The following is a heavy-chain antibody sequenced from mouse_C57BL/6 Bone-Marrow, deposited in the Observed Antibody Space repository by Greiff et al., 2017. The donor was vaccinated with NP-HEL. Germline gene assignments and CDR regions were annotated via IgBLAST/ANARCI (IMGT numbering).Heavy chain of an antibody. CDR2: INPNNGGT. CDR1: GYTFTDYN. J-gene: IGHJ4*01. CDR3: ARWRSTMVTTGYAMDY. D-gene: IGHD2-2*01. Sequence: EVQLQQSGPELVKPGASVKIPCKASGYTFTDYNMDWVKQSHGKSLEWIGDINPNNGGTIYNQKFKGKATLTVDKSSSTAYMELRSLTSEDTAVYYCARWRSTMVTTGYAMDYWGQGTSVTVSS. V-gene: IGHV1-18*01.